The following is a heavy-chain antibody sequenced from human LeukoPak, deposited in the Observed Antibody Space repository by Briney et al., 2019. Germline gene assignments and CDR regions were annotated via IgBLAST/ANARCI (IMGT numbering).Heavy chain of an antibody. V-gene: IGHV4-59*01. J-gene: IGHJ5*02. Sequence: SETLSLTCTVSGGSISSYYWSWIRRPPGKGLEWIGYIYYSGSTNYNPSLKSRVTISVDTSKNQFSLKLSSVTAADTAVYYCARDSFDRDLNWFDPWGQGTLVTVSS. CDR3: ARDSFDRDLNWFDP. D-gene: IGHD3-10*01. CDR1: GGSISSYY. CDR2: IYYSGST.